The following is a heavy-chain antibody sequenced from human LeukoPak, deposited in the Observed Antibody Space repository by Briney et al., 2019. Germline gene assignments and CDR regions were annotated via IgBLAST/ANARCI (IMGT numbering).Heavy chain of an antibody. CDR1: GYSISSGYH. V-gene: IGHV4-38-2*02. CDR3: ARLTMVGGFDP. Sequence: SETLSLTCTVSGYSISSGYHWGWIRQPPGKGLEWIGSIYHSGSTDYNPSLKSRVNILADTSKNQFSLKLNSVTAADTAVYYCARLTMVGGFDPWGQGTLVTVSS. CDR2: IYHSGST. J-gene: IGHJ5*02. D-gene: IGHD3-10*01.